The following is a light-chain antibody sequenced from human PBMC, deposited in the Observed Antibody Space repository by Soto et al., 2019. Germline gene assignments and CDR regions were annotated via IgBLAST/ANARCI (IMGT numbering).Light chain of an antibody. V-gene: IGLV2-14*01. Sequence: QPALTQPASVSASPGQSITISCTGTSSDVGGYNYVSWYQQHPGKAPKLIIYDVTIRPSGVSNRFSGSKSGNTASLTISGLQAEDEADYFCGSFTTSATIVFGGGTK. CDR2: DVT. J-gene: IGLJ3*02. CDR3: GSFTTSATIV. CDR1: SSDVGGYNY.